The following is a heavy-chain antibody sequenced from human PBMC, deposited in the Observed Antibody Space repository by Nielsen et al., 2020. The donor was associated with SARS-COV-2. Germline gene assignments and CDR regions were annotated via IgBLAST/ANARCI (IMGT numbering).Heavy chain of an antibody. D-gene: IGHD3-10*01. Sequence: GESLTISCAASGFTFSSYGMHWVRQAPGKGLEWVAVISYDGSNKYYADSVKGRFTISRDNSKNTLYLQMNSLRAEDTAVYYCAKETTSGVWFGDPMVAFDIWGQGTMVTVSS. CDR2: ISYDGSNK. J-gene: IGHJ3*02. CDR1: GFTFSSYG. CDR3: AKETTSGVWFGDPMVAFDI. V-gene: IGHV3-30*18.